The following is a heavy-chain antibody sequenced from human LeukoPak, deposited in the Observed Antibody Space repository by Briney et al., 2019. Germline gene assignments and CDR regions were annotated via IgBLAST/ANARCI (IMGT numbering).Heavy chain of an antibody. CDR2: LKQDGSEK. Sequence: GGSLRLSCAASGFTFSNYWMNWVRRAPGKGLEWVANLKQDGSEKYYVDSVKGRFTISRDNAKNSLFLQMNSLRAEDTAVYYCAREWANGFDYWGQGTLVTVSS. CDR3: AREWANGFDY. D-gene: IGHD4/OR15-4a*01. J-gene: IGHJ4*02. CDR1: GFTFSNYW. V-gene: IGHV3-7*05.